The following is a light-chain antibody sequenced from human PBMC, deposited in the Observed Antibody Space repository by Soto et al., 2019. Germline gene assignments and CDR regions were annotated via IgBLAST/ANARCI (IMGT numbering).Light chain of an antibody. Sequence: QSVLTQPPSASGTPGQRVTISCSGSSSNIGSNYVYWYQQLPGTDPKLLIYRNNQRPSGVTDRFSGSKSGTSAYLAISGLRSEDEADYYCAAWDDSLSGSLYVFGTGTKLTVL. J-gene: IGLJ1*01. CDR2: RNN. CDR1: SSNIGSNY. V-gene: IGLV1-47*01. CDR3: AAWDDSLSGSLYV.